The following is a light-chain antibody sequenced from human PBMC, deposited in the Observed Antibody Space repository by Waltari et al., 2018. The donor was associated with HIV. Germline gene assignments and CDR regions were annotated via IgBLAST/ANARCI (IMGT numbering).Light chain of an antibody. J-gene: IGKJ5*01. Sequence: EIVLTQSPGTLSLSPGERATLSCRASQSVSSSYLAWYQQKPGQAPRLLIYGASSRATGIPDRFSGSGSGTDFTLTISRLEPEDFAVYYCQQYGSSSITCGQGKRLEIK. CDR1: QSVSSSY. CDR2: GAS. V-gene: IGKV3-20*01. CDR3: QQYGSSSIT.